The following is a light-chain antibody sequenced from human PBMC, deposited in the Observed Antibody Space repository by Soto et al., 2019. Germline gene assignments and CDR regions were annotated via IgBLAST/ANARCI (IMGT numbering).Light chain of an antibody. CDR2: AAS. CDR3: QQYNSWPQT. Sequence: AIRMTQSPSSLSAATGDRVRITCRASQGISSYLAWYQQKPGKAPKLLIYAASSLQSGVPSRFSGSGSGTEFTLTISSLQSEDFAVYYCQQYNSWPQTFGGGTKVDI. J-gene: IGKJ4*01. CDR1: QGISSY. V-gene: IGKV1-8*01.